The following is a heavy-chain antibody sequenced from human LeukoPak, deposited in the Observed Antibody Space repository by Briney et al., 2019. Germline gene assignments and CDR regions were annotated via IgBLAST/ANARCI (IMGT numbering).Heavy chain of an antibody. D-gene: IGHD6-19*01. CDR1: GFTFSSYG. Sequence: PGGSLRLSCAASGFTFSSYGMHWVRQAPGKGLEWVAVISYDGSNKYYADSVKGRFTISRDNSKNTLYLQMNSLRAEDTAVYYCATIRYSSGWYTPFDYWGQGTLVTVSS. J-gene: IGHJ4*02. V-gene: IGHV3-30*03. CDR3: ATIRYSSGWYTPFDY. CDR2: ISYDGSNK.